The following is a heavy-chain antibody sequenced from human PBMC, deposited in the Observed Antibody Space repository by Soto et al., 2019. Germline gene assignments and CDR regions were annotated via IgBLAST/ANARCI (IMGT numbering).Heavy chain of an antibody. V-gene: IGHV3-7*01. CDR2: IKQDGSEK. CDR3: ARGPAREWLFVYYYYYYYMDV. CDR1: GFTFSTYW. J-gene: IGHJ6*03. Sequence: PGGSLRLSCAASGFTFSTYWMTWVRQAPGKGLEWVANIKQDGSEKYYVDSVKGRFTISRDNAKNSLYLQMNSLRAEDTAVYYCARGPAREWLFVYYYYYYYMDVWGKGTTVTVSS. D-gene: IGHD3-3*01.